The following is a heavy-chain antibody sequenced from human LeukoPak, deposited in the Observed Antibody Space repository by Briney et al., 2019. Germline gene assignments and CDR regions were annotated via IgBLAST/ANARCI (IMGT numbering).Heavy chain of an antibody. D-gene: IGHD2-21*02. V-gene: IGHV3-7*03. CDR1: GFTGSTNY. J-gene: IGHJ4*02. Sequence: GGSLRLSCAASGFTGSTNYMGWVRQAPGKGLEWVANIKQDGSEKYYVDSVKGRFTISRDNTKNSLYLQMNSLRAEDTAVYYCARERDSYSFDSWGQGTLVTVS. CDR3: ARERDSYSFDS. CDR2: IKQDGSEK.